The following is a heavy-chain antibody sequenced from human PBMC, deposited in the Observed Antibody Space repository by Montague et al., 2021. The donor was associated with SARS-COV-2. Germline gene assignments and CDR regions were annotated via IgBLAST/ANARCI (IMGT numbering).Heavy chain of an antibody. CDR1: GGSISPYY. D-gene: IGHD1-26*01. CDR3: ARVGRELRVGDDYFDY. V-gene: IGHV4-59*01. Sequence: SETLSLTCTVSGGSISPYYWSWIRQPPGKGLEWIGYIYYTGSTTYNSSLKSRLTISVDTSANQFSLKVTSVTPADTAVYYCARVGRELRVGDDYFDYWGQGTLVTVSS. J-gene: IGHJ4*02. CDR2: IYYTGST.